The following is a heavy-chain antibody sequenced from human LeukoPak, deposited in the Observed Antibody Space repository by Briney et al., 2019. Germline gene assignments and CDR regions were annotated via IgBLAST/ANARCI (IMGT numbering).Heavy chain of an antibody. V-gene: IGHV1-69*01. CDR3: ARDSRLGYDFWSGYSDY. Sequence: GSSVKVSCKASGGTFSSYVISGVRQAPGQGLEWRGGIIPIFGTANYAQKFQGRVTITADESTSTAYMELSSLRSEDTAVYYCARDSRLGYDFWSGYSDYWGQGTLVTVSS. D-gene: IGHD3-3*01. J-gene: IGHJ4*02. CDR2: IIPIFGTA. CDR1: GGTFSSYV.